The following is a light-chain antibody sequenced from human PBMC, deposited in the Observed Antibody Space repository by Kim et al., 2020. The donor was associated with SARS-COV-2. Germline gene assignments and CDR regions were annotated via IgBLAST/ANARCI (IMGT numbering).Light chain of an antibody. CDR3: CSYAGSNAWV. Sequence: GQSITISCTGTSRDVGSYVLVSWYQQHPGKAPKLMISEVSKRPSGVSNRFSGSKSGNTASLTISGLQAEDEADYYCCSYAGSNAWVFGGGTKVTVL. J-gene: IGLJ3*02. CDR2: EVS. CDR1: SRDVGSYVL. V-gene: IGLV2-23*02.